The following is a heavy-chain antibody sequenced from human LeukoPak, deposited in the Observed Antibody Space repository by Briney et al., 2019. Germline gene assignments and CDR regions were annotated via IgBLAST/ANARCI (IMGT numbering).Heavy chain of an antibody. CDR1: GYTFTGYY. V-gene: IGHV1-2*02. D-gene: IGHD4-23*01. J-gene: IGHJ3*01. Sequence: ASVKVSCKASGYTFTGYYMHWVRQAPGKGGEWMGWINPNSGGTNYAQEFLGRVTITRDTSISTVYMELSMLRSDDTAVYYCARDLSGGDYGGNSGAFDVWGQGTMVTVSS. CDR2: INPNSGGT. CDR3: ARDLSGGDYGGNSGAFDV.